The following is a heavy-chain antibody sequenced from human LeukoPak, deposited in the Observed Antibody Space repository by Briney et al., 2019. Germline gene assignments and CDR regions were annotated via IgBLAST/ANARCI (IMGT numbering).Heavy chain of an antibody. D-gene: IGHD2-2*01. CDR1: GFTFSTYA. J-gene: IGHJ4*02. CDR3: AKGPLRGTAAAIDY. Sequence: PGGSLRLSCTGSGFTFSTYAIYWVRQAPGKGLEWVAVISYDGRNIHYPDSVKGRFTISRDISTDTLWLQMDSLRTEDTAVYYCAKGPLRGTAAAIDYWGQGTLVTVSS. V-gene: IGHV3-30*04. CDR2: ISYDGRNI.